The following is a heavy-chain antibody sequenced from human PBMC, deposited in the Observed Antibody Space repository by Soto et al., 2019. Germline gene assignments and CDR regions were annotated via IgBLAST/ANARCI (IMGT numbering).Heavy chain of an antibody. J-gene: IGHJ6*03. CDR1: GDSVSSNSAA. CDR3: ARGLTGTTSRGYYYYYYMDV. D-gene: IGHD1-20*01. CDR2: TYYRSKWYN. Sequence: SQALSLTCAISGDSVSSNSAAWSWIRQSPSRGLEWLGRTYYRSKWYNDYAVSVKSRITINPDTSKNQFSLQLNSVTPEDTAVYYCARGLTGTTSRGYYYYYYMDVWGKGTTVTVSS. V-gene: IGHV6-1*01.